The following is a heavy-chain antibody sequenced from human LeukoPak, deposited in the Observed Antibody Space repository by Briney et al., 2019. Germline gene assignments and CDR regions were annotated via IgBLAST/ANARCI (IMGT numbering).Heavy chain of an antibody. CDR2: IKSDGST. CDR3: ARAPSEIGGYYPEYFRH. J-gene: IGHJ1*01. D-gene: IGHD3-22*01. Sequence: GGSLRLSCAASGFTFSSYWMHWVRQAPGKGLVWVSRIKSDGSTNYADSVKGRFTICRDNAKNTLSLQMNSLRADDTGVYYCARAPSEIGGYYPEYFRHWGQGTLVTVSS. V-gene: IGHV3-74*01. CDR1: GFTFSSYW.